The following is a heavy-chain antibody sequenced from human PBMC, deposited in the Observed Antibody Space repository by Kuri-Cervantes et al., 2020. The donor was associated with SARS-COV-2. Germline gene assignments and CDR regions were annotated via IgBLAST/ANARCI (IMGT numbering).Heavy chain of an antibody. J-gene: IGHJ4*02. D-gene: IGHD3-3*01. CDR3: ARHGTGYDFWSGYYGEDY. V-gene: IGHV4-59*08. Sequence: SETLSLTCTVSGGSISSHYWSWIRQPPGKGLEWIGYIYYSGSTNYNPSLKSRVTISADTSKNQFSLKLSSVTAADTAVYYCARHGTGYDFWSGYYGEDYWGQGTLVTVSS. CDR2: IYYSGST. CDR1: GGSISSHY.